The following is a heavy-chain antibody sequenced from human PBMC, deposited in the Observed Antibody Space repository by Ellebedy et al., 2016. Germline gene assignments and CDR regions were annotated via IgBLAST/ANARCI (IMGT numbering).Heavy chain of an antibody. CDR1: GFTFSSYA. D-gene: IGHD3-10*01. CDR3: AKDDMVRGLIAYYYGMDV. V-gene: IGHV3-23*01. Sequence: GGSLRLXXAASGFTFSSYAMSWVRQAPGKGLEWVSSVSGSGGSTYYADFVKGLFTISRDNSKNTLYLQMNSLRAEDTAVYYCAKDDMVRGLIAYYYGMDVWGQGTTVTVSS. CDR2: VSGSGGST. J-gene: IGHJ6*02.